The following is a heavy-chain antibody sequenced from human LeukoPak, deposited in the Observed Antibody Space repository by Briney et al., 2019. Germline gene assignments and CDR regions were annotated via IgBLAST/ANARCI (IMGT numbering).Heavy chain of an antibody. CDR3: ARRVAVTAKYCFDF. V-gene: IGHV4-59*08. CDR2: VYHNGNT. Sequence: SETLSLTCTVSGGSIDTYYWTWIRQLPGKGLEWIGFVYHNGNTSYNPSLKSRVTISVDTSQNQFSLKMNSVTAADTAVYFCARRVAVTAKYCFDFWGQGALVTVSS. J-gene: IGHJ4*02. D-gene: IGHD6-19*01. CDR1: GGSIDTYY.